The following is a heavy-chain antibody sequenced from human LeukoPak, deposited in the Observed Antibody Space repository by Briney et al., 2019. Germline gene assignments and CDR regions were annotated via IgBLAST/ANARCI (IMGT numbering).Heavy chain of an antibody. CDR2: ISYDGRQN. CDR1: GFIFSTYA. V-gene: IGHV3-30*04. Sequence: GGSLRLSCAASGFIFSTYAMNWVRQAPGKGLEWVAVISYDGRQNYYADSVKGRFTISRDNSKNTLYLQMNSLRDEDSAAYYCARVYLERLTAGYFDHWGQGTLVTVSS. J-gene: IGHJ4*02. CDR3: ARVYLERLTAGYFDH. D-gene: IGHD2-8*01.